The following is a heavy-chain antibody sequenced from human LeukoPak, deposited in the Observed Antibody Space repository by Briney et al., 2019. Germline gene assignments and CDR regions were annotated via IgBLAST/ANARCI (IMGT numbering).Heavy chain of an antibody. D-gene: IGHD3-22*01. CDR2: LYYSGST. CDR3: ARAGYYYDSKRKFDP. CDR1: GGSFSSYY. J-gene: IGHJ5*02. V-gene: IGHV4-39*01. Sequence: SETLSLTCAVYGGSFSSYYWGWIRQPPGKGLEWIGSLYYSGSTYYNPSLKSRVTISVDTSKNQFSLKLSSVTAADTAVYYCARAGYYYDSKRKFDPWGQGTLVTVSS.